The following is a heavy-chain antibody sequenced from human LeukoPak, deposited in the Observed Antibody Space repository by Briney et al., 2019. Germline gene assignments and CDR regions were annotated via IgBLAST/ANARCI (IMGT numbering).Heavy chain of an antibody. J-gene: IGHJ4*02. V-gene: IGHV3-23*01. Sequence: PGGSLRLSCAASGFSFSSYAMSWVRQAPGKGLEWVSALSGSGGSTYYADSVKGRFTISRDNSKNTLYLQMNSLRAEDTAVYYCAKSPCVCGYCNSISCYPVDYWGQGTLVTVSS. CDR3: AKSPCVCGYCNSISCYPVDY. D-gene: IGHD2-2*01. CDR2: LSGSGGST. CDR1: GFSFSSYA.